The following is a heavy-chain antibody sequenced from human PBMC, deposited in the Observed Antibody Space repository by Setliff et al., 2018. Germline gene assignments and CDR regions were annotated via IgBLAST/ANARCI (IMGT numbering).Heavy chain of an antibody. Sequence: GGSLRLSCSASGFSLSEFPMHWVRQAPVKGLEWVASISGGGRNTYYAASVKGRFTISRDNSRNALYLQVRSLRIDDTAVYYCARSTSGAFDYWGQGALVTVSS. D-gene: IGHD2-2*01. CDR1: GFSLSEFP. J-gene: IGHJ4*02. CDR2: ISGGGRNT. CDR3: ARSTSGAFDY. V-gene: IGHV3-30*04.